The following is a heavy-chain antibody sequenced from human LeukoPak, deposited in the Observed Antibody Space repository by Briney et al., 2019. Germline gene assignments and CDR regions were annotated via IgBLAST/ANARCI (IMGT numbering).Heavy chain of an antibody. V-gene: IGHV3-23*01. CDR2: ISGSGGST. D-gene: IGHD6-19*01. Sequence: PGGSLRLSCAASGFTFSSYAMSWVRQAPGKGLEWVSAISGSGGSTYYADSVKGRFTISRDKSKNTLYLQMNSLRAEDTAVYYCATTDRYSSGWNLDYWGQGTLVTVSS. J-gene: IGHJ4*02. CDR3: ATTDRYSSGWNLDY. CDR1: GFTFSSYA.